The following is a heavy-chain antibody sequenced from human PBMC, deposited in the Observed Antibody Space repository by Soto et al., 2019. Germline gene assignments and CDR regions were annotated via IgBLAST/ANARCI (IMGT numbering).Heavy chain of an antibody. CDR2: IYHSGST. Sequence: SETLSLTCVVSGGSVTSYHWSWIRQPPGKGLEWIGYIYHSGSTYYNPSLKSRVTISVDRSKNQFSLKLSSVTAADTAVYYCARAPDYGDYDYWGQGTLVTVSS. CDR3: ARAPDYGDYDY. CDR1: GGSVTSYH. J-gene: IGHJ4*02. V-gene: IGHV4-30-2*01. D-gene: IGHD4-17*01.